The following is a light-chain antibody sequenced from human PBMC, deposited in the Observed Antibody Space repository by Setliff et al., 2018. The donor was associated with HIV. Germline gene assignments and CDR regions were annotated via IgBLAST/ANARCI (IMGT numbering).Light chain of an antibody. CDR1: TSDVGNYNY. V-gene: IGLV2-11*01. Sequence: QSALTQPRSVSGSPGQTVTLSCTGSTSDVGNYNYVSWYQQYPGKAPKLIIFDVSRRPSGVPDRFSGSKSQNTASLTISGLQPEDEADYYCCSYVGSYNYIFGTGTK. J-gene: IGLJ1*01. CDR3: CSYVGSYNYI. CDR2: DVS.